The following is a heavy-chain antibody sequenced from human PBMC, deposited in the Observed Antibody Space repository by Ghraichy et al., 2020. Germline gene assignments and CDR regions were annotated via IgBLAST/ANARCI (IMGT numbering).Heavy chain of an antibody. CDR1: GFIFSTYT. CDR3: AKSKPEGGDDY. CDR2: IDNSGGKT. D-gene: IGHD2-21*02. Sequence: SCAASGFIFSTYTMSWVRQAPGKGLEWVSAIDNSGGKTYYADSVKGRFTISRDNSKNTLYLQMNSLRAEDTAIYYCAKSKPEGGDDYWGQGTVVTVS. V-gene: IGHV3-23*01. J-gene: IGHJ4*02.